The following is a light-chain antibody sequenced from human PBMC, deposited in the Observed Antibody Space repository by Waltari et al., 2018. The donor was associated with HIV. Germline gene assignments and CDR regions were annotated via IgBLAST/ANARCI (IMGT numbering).Light chain of an antibody. Sequence: ILTQPRSVSESPGKTVTISCTRSSGIITSSYVQWCQQRPDSAPTTVISENNQIPSGVPDRFYGDIDFSTSAASLSSSGRTAEDEADDYCHSYDADTWVFGGGTKVTVL. CDR1: SGIITSSY. CDR2: ENN. CDR3: HSYDADTWV. V-gene: IGLV6-57*03. J-gene: IGLJ3*02.